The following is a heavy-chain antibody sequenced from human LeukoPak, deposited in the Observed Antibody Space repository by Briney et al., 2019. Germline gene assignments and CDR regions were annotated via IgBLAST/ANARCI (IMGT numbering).Heavy chain of an antibody. Sequence: ASVKVSCKASGGTFSSYAISWVRQAPGQGLEWMGWISAYNGNTNYAQKLQGRVTMTTDTSTSTAYMELRSLRSDDTAVYYCASGSMVTLDYWGQGTLVTVSS. D-gene: IGHD5-18*01. J-gene: IGHJ4*02. V-gene: IGHV1-18*01. CDR1: GGTFSSYA. CDR2: ISAYNGNT. CDR3: ASGSMVTLDY.